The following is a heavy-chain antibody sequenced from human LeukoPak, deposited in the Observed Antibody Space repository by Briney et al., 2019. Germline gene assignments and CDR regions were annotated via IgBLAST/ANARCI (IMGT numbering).Heavy chain of an antibody. CDR1: GGSISSYY. Sequence: SETLSLTCTVSGGSISSYYCTWLRQPPGKGLEWMGYIYSSGRTNYNPSLKSQVTMSVDTSKNQFSLKVISVTAADTAVYYCARLSAGFNSSYWFDPWGQGTLVTVSS. J-gene: IGHJ5*02. CDR2: IYSSGRT. CDR3: ARLSAGFNSSYWFDP. V-gene: IGHV4-4*09. D-gene: IGHD2/OR15-2a*01.